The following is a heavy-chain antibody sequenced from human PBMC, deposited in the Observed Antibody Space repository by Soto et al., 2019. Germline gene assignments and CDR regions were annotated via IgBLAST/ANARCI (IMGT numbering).Heavy chain of an antibody. V-gene: IGHV3-66*01. J-gene: IGHJ4*02. CDR2: IYSGGST. D-gene: IGHD4-17*01. CDR1: GFTVSYNY. Sequence: EVQLVESGGGLVQPGGSLRLSCVVSGFTVSYNYMIWVRQAPGKGLEWVSVIYSGGSTYYADSVKGRFIISRDSSKNTLYLQMNSLRAEDTAVYYCARVTDGDYSFDSWGQGTLVTVSS. CDR3: ARVTDGDYSFDS.